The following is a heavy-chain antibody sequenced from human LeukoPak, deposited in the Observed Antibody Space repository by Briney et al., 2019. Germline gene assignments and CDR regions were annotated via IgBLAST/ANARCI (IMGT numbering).Heavy chain of an antibody. D-gene: IGHD6-6*01. CDR1: GYSISSGYY. V-gene: IGHV4-38-2*01. CDR2: INHSGST. Sequence: TSETLSLTCAVSGYSISSGYYWGWIRQPPGKGLEWIGEINHSGSTNYNPSLKSRVTISVDTSKNQFSLKLSSVTAADTAVYYCARGGKYSSSFAFDYWGQGTLVTVSS. J-gene: IGHJ4*02. CDR3: ARGGKYSSSFAFDY.